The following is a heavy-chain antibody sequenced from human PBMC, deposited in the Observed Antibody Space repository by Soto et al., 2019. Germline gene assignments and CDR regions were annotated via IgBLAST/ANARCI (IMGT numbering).Heavy chain of an antibody. Sequence: VGSLRLSCVASGFTFGSRAMSWVRQAPGEGLEWVSTITDTGGDSKSADSVRGRFAISRDNSRNTLYLQMSSLRAEDSAVYYCASGSKDSSPGSRIFDFWGRGTLVTVSS. CDR2: ITDTGGDS. J-gene: IGHJ4*01. V-gene: IGHV3-23*01. CDR3: ASGSKDSSPGSRIFDF. D-gene: IGHD3-10*01. CDR1: GFTFGSRA.